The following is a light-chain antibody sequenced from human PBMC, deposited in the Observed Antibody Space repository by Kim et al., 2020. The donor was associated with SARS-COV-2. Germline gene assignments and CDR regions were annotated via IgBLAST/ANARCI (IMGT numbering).Light chain of an antibody. CDR3: QQYGSSPYT. J-gene: IGKJ2*01. CDR1: QSVVSRF. Sequence: EIVLTQSPGTLSLSPGERATLSCRASQSVVSRFLAWFQQKPGQPPRLLIHDASSRATGIPDRFSGSGSGTDFTLTISRLETEDFAVYYCQQYGSSPYTFGQGTKLVI. V-gene: IGKV3-20*01. CDR2: DAS.